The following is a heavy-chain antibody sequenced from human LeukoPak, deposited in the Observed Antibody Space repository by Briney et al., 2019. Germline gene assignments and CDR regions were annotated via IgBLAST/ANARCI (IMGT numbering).Heavy chain of an antibody. Sequence: PGRSVRLSCAASGFTFSNFAMSWVRQAPGKGLEWVSGISGSGGTTDYADSVKGRSTISRDNSKNTLFLQVTSLRAEDTAVYYCAKDRRDFWSGHYGYFDYWGQGTLVTVSS. CDR3: AKDRRDFWSGHYGYFDY. D-gene: IGHD3-3*01. J-gene: IGHJ4*02. CDR1: GFTFSNFA. V-gene: IGHV3-23*01. CDR2: ISGSGGTT.